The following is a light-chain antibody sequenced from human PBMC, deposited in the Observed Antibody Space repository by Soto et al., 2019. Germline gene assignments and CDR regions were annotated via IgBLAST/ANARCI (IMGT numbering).Light chain of an antibody. CDR2: GAS. CDR3: QQYNNRPPWT. CDR1: QSVSSN. V-gene: IGKV3-15*01. J-gene: IGKJ1*01. Sequence: EIVMTQSPATLSVSPGERATLSCRASQSVSSNLAWYQQKPGQVPRLLIYGASTRATGIPARFGGSGSGTKFPLTISSLQSEDFAVYYCQQYNNRPPWTFGQGTKVEIK.